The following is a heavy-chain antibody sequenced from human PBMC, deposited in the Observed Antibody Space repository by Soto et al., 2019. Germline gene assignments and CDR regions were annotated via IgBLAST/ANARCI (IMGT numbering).Heavy chain of an antibody. CDR2: IYYSGST. CDR1: GGSISSSSYY. D-gene: IGHD6-13*01. CDR3: ARHLGRSWYYFDY. Sequence: SETLSLTCTVSGGSISSSSYYWGWIRQPPGKGLEWIGSIYYSGSTYYNPSLRSRVVISVDTSKNQFSLKLSSVTAADTAVFYCARHLGRSWYYFDYWGEGTLVTVSS. V-gene: IGHV4-39*07. J-gene: IGHJ4*02.